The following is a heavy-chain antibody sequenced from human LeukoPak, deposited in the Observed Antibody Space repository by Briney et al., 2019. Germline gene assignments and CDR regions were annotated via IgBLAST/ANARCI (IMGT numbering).Heavy chain of an antibody. Sequence: SQTLPLTCAISGDSVSSNSVAWNWIRQSPSRGLEWLGGTYYRSKWYNDYAGSVRSRITITPDTSNNQFSLQLNSVTPEDTAVYYCTRDLYCSGASCSFDYWGQGTLVTVSS. CDR2: TYYRSKWYN. CDR3: TRDLYCSGASCSFDY. D-gene: IGHD2-15*01. CDR1: GDSVSSNSVA. J-gene: IGHJ4*02. V-gene: IGHV6-1*01.